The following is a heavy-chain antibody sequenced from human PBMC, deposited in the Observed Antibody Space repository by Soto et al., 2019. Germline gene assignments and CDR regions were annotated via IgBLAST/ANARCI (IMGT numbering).Heavy chain of an antibody. V-gene: IGHV5-51*01. CDR3: PRARRRGGSDAFDI. J-gene: IGHJ3*02. Sequence: GESLKISCQGSGYTFSTYWIAWVRQLPGKGLEWVGVVYPGDSDTRYSPSFQGQVTVSADKSTSTVYLQWNTLRTSDTAIYYCPRARRRGGSDAFDIWGQGTLVIVSS. CDR2: VYPGDSDT. CDR1: GYTFSTYW.